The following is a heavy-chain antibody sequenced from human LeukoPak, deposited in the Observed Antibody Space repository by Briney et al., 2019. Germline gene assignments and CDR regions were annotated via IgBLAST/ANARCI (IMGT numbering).Heavy chain of an antibody. J-gene: IGHJ4*02. D-gene: IGHD6-13*01. CDR3: AGSPQGAAASARVLDY. CDR2: IYYSGST. V-gene: IGHV4-39*07. Sequence: SETLSLTCTVSGGSISSSSYYWGWIRQPPGKGLEWIGSIYYSGSTYYNPSLKSRVTISVDKSKNQFSLKLSSVTAADTAVYYCAGSPQGAAASARVLDYWGQGTLVTVSS. CDR1: GGSISSSSYY.